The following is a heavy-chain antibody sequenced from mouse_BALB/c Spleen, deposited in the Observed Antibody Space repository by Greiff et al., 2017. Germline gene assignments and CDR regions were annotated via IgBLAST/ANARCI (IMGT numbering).Heavy chain of an antibody. CDR2: ILPGSGST. V-gene: IGHV1-9*01. Sequence: VQLQESGAELMKPGASVKISCKATGYTFSSYWIEWVKQRPGHGLEWIGEILPGSGSTNYNEKFKGKATFTADTSSNTAYMQLSSLTSEDSAVYYCARRGITTATAWFAYWGQGTLVTVSA. D-gene: IGHD1-2*01. J-gene: IGHJ3*01. CDR1: GYTFSSYW. CDR3: ARRGITTATAWFAY.